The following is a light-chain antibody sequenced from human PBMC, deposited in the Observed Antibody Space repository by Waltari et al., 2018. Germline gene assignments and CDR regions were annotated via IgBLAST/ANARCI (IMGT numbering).Light chain of an antibody. CDR2: DAS. CDR1: QGIGNS. J-gene: IGKJ2*01. Sequence: DIQMTQSPSSLSASVGDRVTITCRASQGIGNSLGWYQQKPGKAPKRLIYDASSLQSGVSSRFSGSGSGTEFTLTISSLQPEDFATYSCLQHNSYPYTFGQGTKLELK. V-gene: IGKV1-17*01. CDR3: LQHNSYPYT.